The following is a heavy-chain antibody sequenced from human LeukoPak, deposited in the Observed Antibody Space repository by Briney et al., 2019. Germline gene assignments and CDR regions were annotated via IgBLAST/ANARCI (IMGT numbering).Heavy chain of an antibody. CDR2: IYSGGST. Sequence: GGSLRLSCAASGFTVSSNYMSWVRQAPGKGLEWVSVIYSGGSTYYADSVKGRFTISRDNSKNTLYLQMNSLRAEDTAVYYCARALGYSSSWYNWFDPWGQGTLVTVSS. V-gene: IGHV3-66*01. CDR3: ARALGYSSSWYNWFDP. J-gene: IGHJ5*02. D-gene: IGHD6-13*01. CDR1: GFTVSSNY.